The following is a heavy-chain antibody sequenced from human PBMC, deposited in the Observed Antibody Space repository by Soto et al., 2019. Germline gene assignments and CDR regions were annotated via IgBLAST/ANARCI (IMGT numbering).Heavy chain of an antibody. CDR1: GFTFSSYG. Sequence: QVQLVESGGGVVQPGRSLRLSCAASGFTFSSYGMHWVRQAPGKGLEWVAVISYDGSNKYYADSVKGRFTISRDNSTNTLYLQMNSLRAEDTAVYYCAKGHKYSSSWYWFDPWGQGTLVTVSS. CDR3: AKGHKYSSSWYWFDP. D-gene: IGHD6-13*01. V-gene: IGHV3-30*18. J-gene: IGHJ5*02. CDR2: ISYDGSNK.